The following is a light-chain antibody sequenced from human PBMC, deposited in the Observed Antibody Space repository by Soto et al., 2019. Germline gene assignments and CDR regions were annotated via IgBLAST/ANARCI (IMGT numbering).Light chain of an antibody. CDR1: SSNIGADYV. CDR3: QSYDSTLKGCV. CDR2: GNT. V-gene: IGLV1-40*01. J-gene: IGLJ1*01. Sequence: QAVVTQPPSVSGAPGQRVTISCTGGSSNIGADYVVHWYQQLPGTAPKLLIYGNTNRPSGVPDRFSGSKSGSSASLAITGLQAEDEAEYYCQSYDSTLKGCVFGTGTKLTVL.